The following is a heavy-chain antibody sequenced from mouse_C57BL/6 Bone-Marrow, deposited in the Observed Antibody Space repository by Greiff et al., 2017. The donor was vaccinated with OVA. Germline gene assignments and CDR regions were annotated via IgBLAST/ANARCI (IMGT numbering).Heavy chain of an antibody. Sequence: VQLQQSGPGLVKPSQSLSLTCSVTGYSITSGYYWNWIRQFPGNKLEWMGYISYDGSNNYNPSLKNRISITRDTSKNQFFLKLNSVTTEDTATYYCARRGAWFAYWGQGTLVTVSA. CDR3: ARRGAWFAY. J-gene: IGHJ3*01. CDR2: ISYDGSN. V-gene: IGHV3-6*01. CDR1: GYSITSGYY.